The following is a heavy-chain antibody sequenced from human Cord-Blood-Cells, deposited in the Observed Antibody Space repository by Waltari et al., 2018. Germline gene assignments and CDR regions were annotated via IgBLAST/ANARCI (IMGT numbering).Heavy chain of an antibody. Sequence: QLQLQESGPGLVKPSETLSLTCTVSGGSISSSSYYWGWIRQPPGKGLEWIGSIYYSGTTYYTPSLKSRVIISVDTSKNQFSLKLSSVTAADTAVYYCASPATYGGNDYWGQGTLVTVSS. V-gene: IGHV4-39*07. CDR2: IYYSGTT. D-gene: IGHD2-15*01. CDR1: GGSISSSSYY. CDR3: ASPATYGGNDY. J-gene: IGHJ4*02.